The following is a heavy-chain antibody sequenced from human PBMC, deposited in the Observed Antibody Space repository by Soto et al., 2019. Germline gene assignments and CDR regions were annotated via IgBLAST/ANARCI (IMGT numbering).Heavy chain of an antibody. V-gene: IGHV3-11*06. CDR3: ARARDIVVVTAIPLGDY. CDR2: ISSSSSYT. J-gene: IGHJ4*02. Sequence: VGSLRLSCAASGFTFSSYAMSWIRQAPGKGLEWVSYISSSSSYTNYADSVKGRFTISRDNAKNSLYLQMNSLRAEDTAVYYCARARDIVVVTAIPLGDYWGQGTLVTVSS. CDR1: GFTFSSYA. D-gene: IGHD2-21*02.